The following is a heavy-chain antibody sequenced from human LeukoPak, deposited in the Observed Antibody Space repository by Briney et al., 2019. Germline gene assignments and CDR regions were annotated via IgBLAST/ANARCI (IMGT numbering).Heavy chain of an antibody. J-gene: IGHJ5*02. CDR3: ARHLTPATGYSSGWYVGWFDP. CDR1: GGSFSGYY. CDR2: INHSGST. D-gene: IGHD6-19*01. V-gene: IGHV4-34*01. Sequence: PSETLSHTCAVYGGSFSGYYWSWIRQPPGKGLEWIGEINHSGSTNYNPSLKSRVTISVDTSKNQFSLKLSSVTAADTAVYYCARHLTPATGYSSGWYVGWFDPWGQGTLVTVSS.